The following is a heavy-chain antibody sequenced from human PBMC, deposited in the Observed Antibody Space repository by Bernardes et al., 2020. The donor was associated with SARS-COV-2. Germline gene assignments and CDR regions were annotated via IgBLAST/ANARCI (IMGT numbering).Heavy chain of an antibody. Sequence: SEPLSLTCTVSGGSISSYYWSWIRQSPGKGLEWIGCIYYSGSTNYNPSLKSRVAMSVDTSKNQFSLKVRSVTAADTAMYYCAREVDTAMVSGMDVWGQGTTVTVSS. CDR3: AREVDTAMVSGMDV. CDR1: GGSISSYY. J-gene: IGHJ6*02. D-gene: IGHD5-18*01. CDR2: IYYSGST. V-gene: IGHV4-59*01.